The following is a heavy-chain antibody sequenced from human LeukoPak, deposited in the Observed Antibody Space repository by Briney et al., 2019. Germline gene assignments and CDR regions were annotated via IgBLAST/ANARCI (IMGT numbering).Heavy chain of an antibody. D-gene: IGHD6-6*01. Sequence: GESLKISCKGSGYSFSHYWIGWVRQMPGKGLEWMGLIYPDDSETRYSPSFQGQVTISADKSISTAYLQWSSLKASDTAMYYCARQYSSSSGPGYYYYYMDVWGKGTTVTVSS. V-gene: IGHV5-51*01. CDR3: ARQYSSSSGPGYYYYYMDV. CDR1: GYSFSHYW. CDR2: IYPDDSET. J-gene: IGHJ6*03.